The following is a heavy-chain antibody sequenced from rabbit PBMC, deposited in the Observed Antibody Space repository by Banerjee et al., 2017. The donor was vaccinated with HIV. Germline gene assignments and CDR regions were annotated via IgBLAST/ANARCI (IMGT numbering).Heavy chain of an antibody. D-gene: IGHD4-1*01. Sequence: QQLEESGGGLIKPGASLTITCTASGFSFSSGYDMCCVRQPPGKGPEWIGCIDDGSSGITLYANWAKGRFTISKTSWTTVTLQMTSLTAADTATYFCARDLAGVIGWNFNLWGQGTLVTVS. J-gene: IGHJ4*01. CDR3: ARDLAGVIGWNFNL. CDR2: IDDGSSGIT. CDR1: GFSFSSGYD. V-gene: IGHV1S40*01.